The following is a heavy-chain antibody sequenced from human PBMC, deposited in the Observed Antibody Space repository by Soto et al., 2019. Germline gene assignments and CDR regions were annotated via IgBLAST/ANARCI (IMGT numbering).Heavy chain of an antibody. D-gene: IGHD5-12*01. J-gene: IGHJ4*02. CDR2: ISSSSSYI. CDR1: GFTFSSYS. V-gene: IGHV3-21*01. CDR3: AQAFLDSGYDRGPY. Sequence: GGSLRLSCAASGFTFSSYSMNWVRQAPGKGLEWVSSISSSSSYIYYADSVKGRFTISRDNAKNSLYLQMNSLRAEDTAVYYCAQAFLDSGYDRGPYWGQGTLVTVSS.